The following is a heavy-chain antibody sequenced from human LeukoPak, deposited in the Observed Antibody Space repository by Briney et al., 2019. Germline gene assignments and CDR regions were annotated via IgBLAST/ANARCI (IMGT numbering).Heavy chain of an antibody. CDR1: GFTFSSYA. D-gene: IGHD3-3*01. CDR3: AKDVGYDFGGY. V-gene: IGHV3-23*01. J-gene: IGHJ4*02. Sequence: GGSLRLSCAASGFTFSSYAMSWVRQAPGKGLEWVSGISGSGGTTYYADSVKGRFTISRDNSKNTLYLQMNSLRAEDTAVYYCAKDVGYDFGGYWGQGTLVTVSS. CDR2: ISGSGGTT.